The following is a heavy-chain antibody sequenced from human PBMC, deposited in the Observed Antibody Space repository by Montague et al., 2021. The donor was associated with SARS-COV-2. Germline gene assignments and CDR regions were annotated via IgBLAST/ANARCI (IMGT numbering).Heavy chain of an antibody. V-gene: IGHV4-59*08. D-gene: IGHD3-9*01. J-gene: IGHJ6*02. CDR3: ARLGLGGYDILTGYYQSGMDV. Sequence: SETLSPTCTVSGGSISSYSWSWIRQPPGKGLEWIGSIFYSGSTNYNPSLKSRVTISVDTSKKQFSLKLSSVTAADTAVYYYARLGLGGYDILTGYYQSGMDVWGQGTTVTVSS. CDR1: GGSISSYS. CDR2: IFYSGST.